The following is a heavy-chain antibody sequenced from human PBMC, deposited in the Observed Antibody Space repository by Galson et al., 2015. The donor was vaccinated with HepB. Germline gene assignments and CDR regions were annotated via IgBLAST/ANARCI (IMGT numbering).Heavy chain of an antibody. CDR3: AREGWGGSGSSRYYYGMDV. CDR2: INAGNGNT. V-gene: IGHV1-3*01. J-gene: IGHJ6*02. CDR1: GYTFTSYA. D-gene: IGHD3-10*01. Sequence: SVKVSCKASGYTFTSYAMHWVRQAPGQRLEWMGWINAGNGNTKYSQKFQGRVTITRDTSASTAYMELSSLRSEDTAVYYCAREGWGGSGSSRYYYGMDVWGQGTTVTVSS.